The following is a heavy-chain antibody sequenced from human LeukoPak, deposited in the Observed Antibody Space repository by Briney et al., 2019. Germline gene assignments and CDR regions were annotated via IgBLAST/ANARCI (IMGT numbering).Heavy chain of an antibody. V-gene: IGHV3-30*02. Sequence: PGGSLRLSCAASGFTFSSYAMHWVRRAPGKGLEWVAFIRYDGSNKFYADSVKGRFTISRDTSKNTLYLQMNSLRIEDSAMYYCAKAGYCSTTGCPDYYYMDVWGRGATVTVSS. D-gene: IGHD2-2*01. CDR1: GFTFSSYA. CDR3: AKAGYCSTTGCPDYYYMDV. J-gene: IGHJ6*03. CDR2: IRYDGSNK.